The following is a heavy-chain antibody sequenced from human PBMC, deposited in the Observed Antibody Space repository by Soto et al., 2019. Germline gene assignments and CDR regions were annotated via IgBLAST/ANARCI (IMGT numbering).Heavy chain of an antibody. CDR2: INPNSGGT. J-gene: IGHJ6*02. CDR3: ARDKEXVVATISLYYYYYGMDV. CDR1: GYTFTGYY. V-gene: IGHV1-2*02. Sequence: ASVKVSCKASGYTFTGYYMHWVRQAPGQGLEWMGWINPNSGGTNYAQKFQGRVTMTRDTSISTAYMELSRLRSDDTAVYYCARDKEXVVATISLYYYYYGMDVWGQGTTVTVSS. D-gene: IGHD5-12*01.